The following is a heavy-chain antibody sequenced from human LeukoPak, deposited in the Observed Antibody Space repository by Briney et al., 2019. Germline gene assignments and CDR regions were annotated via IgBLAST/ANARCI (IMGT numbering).Heavy chain of an antibody. CDR3: AKADILTGYYDY. CDR2: IYYSGRT. CDR1: GVSISSYF. V-gene: IGHV4-59*08. D-gene: IGHD3-9*01. Sequence: PSETLSLTCTVSGVSISSYFWTWIRQPPGKGLEWIGYIYYSGRTNYNPSLKSRVTISVDTSKNQFSLKLSSVTAADTAVYYCAKADILTGYYDYWGQGTLVTVSS. J-gene: IGHJ4*02.